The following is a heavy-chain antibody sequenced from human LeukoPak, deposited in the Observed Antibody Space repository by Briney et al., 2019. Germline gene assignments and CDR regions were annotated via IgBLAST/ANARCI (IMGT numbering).Heavy chain of an antibody. D-gene: IGHD6-19*01. Sequence: SETLSLTCTVSGVSIRGDTYYWGWVRQPPGKGLEWIGNYHIGNTYYNPSLKSRVTISEDTSKNQFSLRVNSVTAADTAVYYCARLWDSTGLYFYYYMDVWGEGTTVAVSS. J-gene: IGHJ6*03. CDR1: GVSIRGDTYY. CDR3: ARLWDSTGLYFYYYMDV. CDR2: YHIGNT. V-gene: IGHV4-39*01.